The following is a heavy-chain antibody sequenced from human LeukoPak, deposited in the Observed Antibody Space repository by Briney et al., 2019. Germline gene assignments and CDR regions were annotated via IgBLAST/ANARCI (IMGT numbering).Heavy chain of an antibody. Sequence: TGGSLRLSCAASGFTFSSYEMNWVRQALGKGLEWVSYISSSGSTIYNADSVKGRFTISRDNAKNSLYLQMNSLRAEDTAVYYCARERGYSGYDYFIDSPSDYWGQGTLVTVSS. D-gene: IGHD5-12*01. V-gene: IGHV3-48*03. J-gene: IGHJ4*02. CDR3: ARERGYSGYDYFIDSPSDY. CDR2: ISSSGSTI. CDR1: GFTFSSYE.